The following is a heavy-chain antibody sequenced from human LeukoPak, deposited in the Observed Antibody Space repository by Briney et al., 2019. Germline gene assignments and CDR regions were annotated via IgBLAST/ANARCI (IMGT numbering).Heavy chain of an antibody. CDR1: GFTFSSYS. CDR2: ISSSSSYI. J-gene: IGHJ4*02. Sequence: PGGSLRLSCAASGFTFSSYSMNWVRQAPGKGLEWVSSISSSSSYIYYADSVKGRFTISRDNAKNSLYLQMNSLRAEDTAVYYCARDMAAAGTGGFDYWGQGTLVTVSS. V-gene: IGHV3-21*04. CDR3: ARDMAAAGTGGFDY. D-gene: IGHD6-13*01.